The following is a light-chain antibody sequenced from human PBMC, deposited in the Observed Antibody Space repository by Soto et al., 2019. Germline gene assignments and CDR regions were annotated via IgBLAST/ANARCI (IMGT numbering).Light chain of an antibody. V-gene: IGKV3-20*01. CDR3: QQFGSSPGFT. CDR2: GAS. CDR1: QRINNRY. Sequence: EIVLTQSPGTLSLSPGVRATLSCRASQRINNRYLAWYQQKPGQAPRLLIYGASSRATGIPDRFSGSGSGTDFTLTISRLEPEDFAVYYCQQFGSSPGFTFGPGTKVDMK. J-gene: IGKJ3*01.